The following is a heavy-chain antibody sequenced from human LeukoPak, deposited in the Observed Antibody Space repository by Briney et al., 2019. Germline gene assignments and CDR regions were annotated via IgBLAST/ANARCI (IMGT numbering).Heavy chain of an antibody. Sequence: ASVKVSCKASGYTFSDYYTHWVRQAPGQGLEWMGWMNPNSGNTGYAQKFQGRVTITRNTSISTAYMELSSLGSEDTAVYYCARGSPGDPPPDYWGQGTLVTVSS. CDR2: MNPNSGNT. V-gene: IGHV1-8*03. CDR3: ARGSPGDPPPDY. J-gene: IGHJ4*02. D-gene: IGHD7-27*01. CDR1: GYTFSDYY.